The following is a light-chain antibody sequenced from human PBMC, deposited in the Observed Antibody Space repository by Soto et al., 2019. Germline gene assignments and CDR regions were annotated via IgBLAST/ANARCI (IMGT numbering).Light chain of an antibody. CDR3: QPYNSYSCT. J-gene: IGKJ1*01. CDR2: DAS. CDR1: QSISSW. Sequence: DIQMTQSPSTLSASVGDRVTITCRASQSISSWLAWYQQKPGKAPKLLIYDASSLESGVPSRFSGSGSGTEFTITISSLQPDDFATYCCQPYNSYSCTFGQGTKVEIK. V-gene: IGKV1-5*01.